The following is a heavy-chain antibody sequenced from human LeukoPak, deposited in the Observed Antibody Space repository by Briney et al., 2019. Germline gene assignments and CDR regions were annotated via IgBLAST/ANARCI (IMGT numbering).Heavy chain of an antibody. D-gene: IGHD1-1*01. Sequence: SETLSLTCTVSGYSISSGYYWGWIRQPPGKGLEWIGSIYHSGSTYYNPSLKSRVTISVDTSKNQFSLKLSSVTAADTAVYYCASLGNWNDGGAFDIWGQGTMVTVSS. CDR1: GYSISSGYY. V-gene: IGHV4-38-2*02. CDR3: ASLGNWNDGGAFDI. J-gene: IGHJ3*02. CDR2: IYHSGST.